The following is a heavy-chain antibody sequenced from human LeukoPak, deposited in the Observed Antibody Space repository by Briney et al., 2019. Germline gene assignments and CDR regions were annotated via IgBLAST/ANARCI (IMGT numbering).Heavy chain of an antibody. CDR2: ISTSGSTI. V-gene: IGHV3-48*03. CDR1: GFTFSTYD. D-gene: IGHD2-15*01. CDR3: TRDQYCSGDSCFVGPFDQ. Sequence: GGSLRLSCAASGFTFSTYDMNWVRQAPGKGLEWVSFISTSGSTIYYADSVMGRFTISRDNAKNSLYLQMNSLRAEDTAVYYCTRDQYCSGDSCFVGPFDQWGQGTLVTVSS. J-gene: IGHJ4*02.